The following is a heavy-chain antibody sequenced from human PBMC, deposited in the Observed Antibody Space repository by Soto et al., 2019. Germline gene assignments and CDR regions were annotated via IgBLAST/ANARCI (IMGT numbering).Heavy chain of an antibody. CDR2: IYSGGST. CDR3: ASTYSSGLDAFDI. J-gene: IGHJ3*02. D-gene: IGHD6-19*01. V-gene: IGHV3-66*01. Sequence: GGSLSLSCAASGFHVSSNYMSWVRQAPGKGLEWVSVIYSGGSTYYADSVKGRFTISRDNSKNTLYLQMNSLRAEDTAVYYCASTYSSGLDAFDIWGQGTMVTVSS. CDR1: GFHVSSNY.